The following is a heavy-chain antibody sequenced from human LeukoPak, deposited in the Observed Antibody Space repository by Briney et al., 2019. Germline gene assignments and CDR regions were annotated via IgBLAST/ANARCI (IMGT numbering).Heavy chain of an antibody. CDR3: ARDRGDSSGNPIYYFDY. J-gene: IGHJ4*02. CDR1: GFTFSSYG. CDR2: IWYDGSNK. Sequence: PGRSLRLSCAASGFTFSSYGMHWVRQAPGKGLEWVAVIWYDGSNKYYADSVKGRFTISRDNSKNTLYLQMNSLRAEDTAVYYCARDRGDSSGNPIYYFDYWGQGTLVTVSS. V-gene: IGHV3-33*01. D-gene: IGHD3-22*01.